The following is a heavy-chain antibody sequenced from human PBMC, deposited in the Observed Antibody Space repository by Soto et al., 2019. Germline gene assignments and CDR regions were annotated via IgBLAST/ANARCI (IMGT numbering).Heavy chain of an antibody. D-gene: IGHD4-17*01. CDR2: IYWIDDK. CDR3: ASRTTVTTAAFDI. J-gene: IGHJ3*02. Sequence: QSTWKESGPTQVKPTQTLTLTCTASGLSFGTSRAGVGRMRQPPGEALEWVALIYWIDDKRYSPSLQRTLTITKDTSKKQVVLTMTTVPPADTATYYCASRTTVTTAAFDIWGQGTMVTVSS. V-gene: IGHV2-5*01. CDR1: GLSFGTSRAG.